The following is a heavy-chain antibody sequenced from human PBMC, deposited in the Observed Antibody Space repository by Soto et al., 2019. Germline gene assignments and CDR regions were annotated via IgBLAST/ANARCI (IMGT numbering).Heavy chain of an antibody. CDR3: ASGRVGATGWFDP. CDR1: GGTFSSYA. D-gene: IGHD1-26*01. CDR2: IIPIFGTA. J-gene: IGHJ5*02. Sequence: ASVKVSCKASGGTFSSYAISWVRQAPGQGLEWMGGIIPIFGTANYAQKFQGRVTITADKSTSTAYMELSSLRSEDTAVYYCASGRVGATGWFDPWGQGTLVTVSS. V-gene: IGHV1-69*06.